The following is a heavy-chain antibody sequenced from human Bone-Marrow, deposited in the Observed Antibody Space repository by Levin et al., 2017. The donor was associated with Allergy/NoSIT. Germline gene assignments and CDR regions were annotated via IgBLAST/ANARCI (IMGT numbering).Heavy chain of an antibody. CDR1: HDALSSYY. V-gene: IGHV4-4*07. D-gene: IGHD5-12*01. Sequence: ASETLSLTCTVPHDALSSYYWSWIRQPAGKGLEWIGRVYPSGSTNYNPSLKSRVSMSIDTSKNQFTLQLRSLTAADTAVYYCARDPGSDGYDRPFYWFFDLWGRGTQVTVSS. CDR2: VYPSGST. J-gene: IGHJ2*01. CDR3: ARDPGSDGYDRPFYWFFDL.